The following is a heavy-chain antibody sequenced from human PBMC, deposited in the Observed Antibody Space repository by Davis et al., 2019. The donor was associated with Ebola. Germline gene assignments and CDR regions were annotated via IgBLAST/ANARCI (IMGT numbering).Heavy chain of an antibody. V-gene: IGHV3-15*07. CDR1: GFTFSNAW. CDR3: TTGSITIFGVVIFHYGMDV. Sequence: GESLKISCAASGFTFSNAWMNWVRQAPGKGLEWVGRIKSKTDGGTTDYAAPVKGRFTISRDDSKNTLYLQMNSLKTEDTAVYYCTTGSITIFGVVIFHYGMDVWGQGTTVTVSS. CDR2: IKSKTDGGTT. J-gene: IGHJ6*02. D-gene: IGHD3-3*01.